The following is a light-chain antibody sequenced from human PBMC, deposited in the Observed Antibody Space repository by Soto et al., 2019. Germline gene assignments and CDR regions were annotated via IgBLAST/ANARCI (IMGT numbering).Light chain of an antibody. J-gene: IGKJ1*01. CDR2: RGS. V-gene: IGKV3-20*01. CDR3: QQYDRSPWT. CDR1: QSVSSSY. Sequence: EIVLTQSPGTLSLSPGERATLSCRASQSVSSSYLAWYQQKPGQAPRLLLYRGSSRATGIPDRFSGSGAGTDITLTISRLEPADSAVYYCQQYDRSPWTCGQGTKVEIK.